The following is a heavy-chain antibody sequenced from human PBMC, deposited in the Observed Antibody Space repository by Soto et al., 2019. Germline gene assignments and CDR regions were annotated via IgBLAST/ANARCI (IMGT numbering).Heavy chain of an antibody. CDR1: GYTFTSYG. Sequence: QVQLVQSGAEVKKPGASVKVSCKASGYTFTSYGISWVRQAPGQGLEWMGWISAYNGNTNYAQKLQGRVTMTTDTSTSTAYMELRSLRSDDTAVYYCVRDGGIEDIVVVVAATEYAFDIWGQGTMVTVSS. J-gene: IGHJ3*02. CDR2: ISAYNGNT. CDR3: VRDGGIEDIVVVVAATEYAFDI. V-gene: IGHV1-18*01. D-gene: IGHD2-15*01.